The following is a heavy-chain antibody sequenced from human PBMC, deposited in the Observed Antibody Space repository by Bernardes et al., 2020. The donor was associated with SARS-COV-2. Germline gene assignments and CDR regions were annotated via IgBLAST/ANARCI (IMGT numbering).Heavy chain of an antibody. CDR3: ARSRDYGDFGGILRGYYFDY. J-gene: IGHJ4*03. V-gene: IGHV3-23*01. D-gene: IGHD4-17*01. CDR1: RYSFRSYA. Sequence: GSLRLSCAASRYSFRSYAMTWVLPSPGKGLEWVSAISGSAGSTYYADSLKGRFTISRDNSKNTLYLQMNSLRAEDTAVYYCARSRDYGDFGGILRGYYFDYWGQGTTVTVSS. CDR2: ISGSAGST.